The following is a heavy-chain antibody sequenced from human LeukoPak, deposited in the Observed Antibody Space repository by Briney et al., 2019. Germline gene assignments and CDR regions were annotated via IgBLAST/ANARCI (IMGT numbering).Heavy chain of an antibody. Sequence: GGSLRLSCAASGFTFSSYWIHWVLQVPGKGLVWVSRIHDGGRTTTYADSVKGRFTISRDNAKNTLYLQMNSLRAEDTAVYYCARDNGENYHTAFDYWGQGTLVTVSS. V-gene: IGHV3-74*01. CDR3: ARDNGENYHTAFDY. CDR1: GFTFSSYW. CDR2: IHDGGRTT. J-gene: IGHJ4*02. D-gene: IGHD2-8*01.